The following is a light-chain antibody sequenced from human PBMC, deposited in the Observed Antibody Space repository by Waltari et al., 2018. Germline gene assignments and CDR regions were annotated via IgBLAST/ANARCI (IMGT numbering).Light chain of an antibody. Sequence: DIVLTQSPGTLSLAPGESATVSCRASETIANSFLAWYQQPPAQPPRLLMYLGSHRASGIPDRCRGSGSGAEFTLTITGLEPEDFALYFCQQYVTSPTTFGQGTRLDMK. J-gene: IGKJ5*01. CDR1: ETIANSF. CDR3: QQYVTSPTT. V-gene: IGKV3-20*01. CDR2: LGS.